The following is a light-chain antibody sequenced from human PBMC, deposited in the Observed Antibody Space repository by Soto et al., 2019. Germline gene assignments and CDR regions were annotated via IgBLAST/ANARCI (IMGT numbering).Light chain of an antibody. V-gene: IGKV3-20*01. CDR3: QQYGSSPYT. J-gene: IGKJ2*01. CDR1: QSVSSSY. CDR2: GAS. Sequence: EIVLTQSPGTLSLSPGERATLSCRASQSVSSSYLAWYQQKPGQAPRLLIYGASNRATGIPDRFSGSGSGTVFTLTISRLEPEDFAVYYCQQYGSSPYTFGQGTKLEIK.